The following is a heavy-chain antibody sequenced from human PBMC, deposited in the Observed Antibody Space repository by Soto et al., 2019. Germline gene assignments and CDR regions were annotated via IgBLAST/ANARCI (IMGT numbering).Heavy chain of an antibody. D-gene: IGHD3-3*01. CDR3: ARVRYYDFWSGDRSNRYYYYMDV. CDR2: INHSGST. J-gene: IGHJ6*03. CDR1: GGSFSGYY. Sequence: SETLSLTCAVYGGSFSGYYWSWIRQPPGKGLEWIGEINHSGSTNYNPSLKSRVTISVDTSKNQFSLKLSSVTAADTAVYYCARVRYYDFWSGDRSNRYYYYMDVWGKGTTVTVSS. V-gene: IGHV4-34*01.